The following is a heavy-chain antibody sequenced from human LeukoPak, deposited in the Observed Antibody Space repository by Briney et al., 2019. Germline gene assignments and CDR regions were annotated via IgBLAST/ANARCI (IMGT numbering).Heavy chain of an antibody. J-gene: IGHJ4*02. D-gene: IGHD5-18*01. Sequence: PGGSLRLSCAASGFTFDDYAMPWVRQAPGKGLEWVSGISWNSGSIGYADSVKGRFTISRDNTKNSLYLQMNSLRAEDTALYYCAKGLSYSYGEPFDYWGQGTLVTVSS. CDR3: AKGLSYSYGEPFDY. V-gene: IGHV3-9*01. CDR1: GFTFDDYA. CDR2: ISWNSGSI.